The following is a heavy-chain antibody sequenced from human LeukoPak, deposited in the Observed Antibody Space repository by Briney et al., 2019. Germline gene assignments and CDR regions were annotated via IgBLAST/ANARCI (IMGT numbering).Heavy chain of an antibody. CDR1: GGSVSSSSYY. CDR2: IYYSGST. CDR3: ARDLQWGYDFWSGYDFPLFDY. J-gene: IGHJ4*02. V-gene: IGHV4-39*07. D-gene: IGHD3-3*01. Sequence: PSETLSLTCTVSGGSVSSSSYYWGWIRQPPGKGLEWIGTIYYSGSTYYNPSLKSRVTISVDTSKNQFSLKLSSVTAADTAVYYCARDLQWGYDFWSGYDFPLFDYWGQGTLVTVSS.